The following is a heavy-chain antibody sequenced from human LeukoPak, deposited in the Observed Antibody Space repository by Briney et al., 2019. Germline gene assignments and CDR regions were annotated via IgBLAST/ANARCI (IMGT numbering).Heavy chain of an antibody. V-gene: IGHV4-4*07. CDR2: IYTSGST. J-gene: IGHJ6*03. CDR1: GGSISSYY. CDR3: ARLIGHYYYYYMDV. Sequence: PSETLSLTCTVSGGSISSYYWSWIRQPAGKGLEWIGRIYTSGSTNYNPSLKSRVTISVDTSKNQFSLKLSSVTAADTAVYYCARLIGHYYYYYMDVWGKGTTVTVSS. D-gene: IGHD3-22*01.